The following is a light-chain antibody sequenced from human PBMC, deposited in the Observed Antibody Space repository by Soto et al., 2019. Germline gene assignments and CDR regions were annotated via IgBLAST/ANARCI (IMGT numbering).Light chain of an antibody. CDR2: AAS. V-gene: IGKV1-39*01. CDR3: QHADSFPLIT. J-gene: IGKJ5*01. Sequence: DIQMTPSPSSLSASVGDRVTITCRASQSISSYLNWYQQKPGKAPKLLIYAASSLQSGVPSRFSGSGSGTDFTLTISSLQPEDFATYYCQHADSFPLITFGQGTRLEI. CDR1: QSISSY.